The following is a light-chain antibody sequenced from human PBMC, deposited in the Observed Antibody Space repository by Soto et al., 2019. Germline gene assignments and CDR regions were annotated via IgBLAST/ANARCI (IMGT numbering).Light chain of an antibody. CDR2: GAS. CDR1: QSVSSN. Sequence: EIVMTQSPATLSVSPGERATLSCRASQSVSSNLAWYQQKPGQAPRLLIYGASTRATGIPARFSGSGSGTEFTLTISSLQSEDFAVYYWQQYNNWPLFGQGTKV. CDR3: QQYNNWPL. V-gene: IGKV3-15*01. J-gene: IGKJ1*01.